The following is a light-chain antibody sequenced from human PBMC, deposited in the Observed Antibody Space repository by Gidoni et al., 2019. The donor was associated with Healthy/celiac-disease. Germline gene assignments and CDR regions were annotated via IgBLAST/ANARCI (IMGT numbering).Light chain of an antibody. J-gene: IGKJ1*01. V-gene: IGKV1-33*01. CDR2: DAS. CDR3: QQYDNLPLTWT. Sequence: DIQMTQSPSSLSASVGDRVTITCQASQDINNYLNWYQQKPGKAPKLLIYDASNLETEVPSRFSGSGSGTDFTFTISSLQPEDIATYYCQQYDNLPLTWTFGQGTKVEIK. CDR1: QDINNY.